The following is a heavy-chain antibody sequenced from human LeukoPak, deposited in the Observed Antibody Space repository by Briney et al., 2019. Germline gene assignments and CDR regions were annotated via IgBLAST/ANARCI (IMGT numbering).Heavy chain of an antibody. CDR1: GGSMSSYY. CDR3: AKRKASSRWYYYYGMNV. Sequence: NSSETLPLTCTVSGGSMSSYYWSWIRQPPGKGLEWIGYIYYSGSTYYNPSLKSRVTISVDTSKNQFSLKLSSVTAADTAVYYCAKRKASSRWYYYYGMNVWGQGTTVTVSS. J-gene: IGHJ6*02. D-gene: IGHD6-13*01. CDR2: IYYSGST. V-gene: IGHV4-59*12.